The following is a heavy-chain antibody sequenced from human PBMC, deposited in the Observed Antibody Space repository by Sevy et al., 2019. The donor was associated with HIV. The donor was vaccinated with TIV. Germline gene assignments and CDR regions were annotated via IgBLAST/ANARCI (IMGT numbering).Heavy chain of an antibody. V-gene: IGHV1-2*02. CDR2: INPNSGGT. CDR1: GYAFTGYY. D-gene: IGHD2-15*01. J-gene: IGHJ6*02. Sequence: ASVKVSCKASGYAFTGYYMHWVRQAAGQGLEWMGWINPNSGGTNYAQKFQGRVTMTRDTSISTAYMELSRLRSDDTAVYYCARGRGSPPYYYYYGMDVWGQGTTVTASS. CDR3: ARGRGSPPYYYYYGMDV.